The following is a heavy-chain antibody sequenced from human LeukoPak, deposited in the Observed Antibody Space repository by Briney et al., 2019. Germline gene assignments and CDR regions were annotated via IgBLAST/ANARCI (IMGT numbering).Heavy chain of an antibody. CDR1: GFIFSSYS. CDR3: AREDYYDSSAYPSRGFDY. J-gene: IGHJ4*02. Sequence: GGSLRLSCAASGFIFSSYSMNWVRQAPGKGLEWVSYTSRDSGTIYEADSVKGRFTISRDNARNSLFLQMNSLRAEDTATYYCAREDYYDSSAYPSRGFDYWGQGTLVTVSS. D-gene: IGHD3-22*01. CDR2: TSRDSGTI. V-gene: IGHV3-48*01.